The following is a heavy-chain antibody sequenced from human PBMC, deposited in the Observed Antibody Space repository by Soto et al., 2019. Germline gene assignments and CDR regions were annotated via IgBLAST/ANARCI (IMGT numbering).Heavy chain of an antibody. CDR3: ASTMVRGVIHYYYYGMDV. V-gene: IGHV3-23*01. CDR1: GFTFSSYA. J-gene: IGHJ6*02. Sequence: GSLRLSCAASGFTFSSYAMSWVRQAPGKGLEWVSAISGSGGSTYYADSVKGRFTISRDNSKNTLYLQMNSLRAEDTAVYYCASTMVRGVIHYYYYGMDVWGQGTTVTVS. D-gene: IGHD3-10*01. CDR2: ISGSGGST.